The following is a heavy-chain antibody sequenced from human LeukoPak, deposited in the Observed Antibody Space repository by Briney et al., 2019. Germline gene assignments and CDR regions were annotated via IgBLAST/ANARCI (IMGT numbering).Heavy chain of an antibody. J-gene: IGHJ4*02. Sequence: GGSLRLSCAASGFTFSTFDMHWVRQAPGKGLEWVAVVSYDGNNKYYADSVKGRFTISSDNSKNTLYLQMNSLRAEDTAVYYCAKDQEWRYCSSSTCFIDHWGQGTLVTVAS. CDR2: VSYDGNNK. CDR1: GFTFSTFD. V-gene: IGHV3-30*18. D-gene: IGHD2-2*01. CDR3: AKDQEWRYCSSSTCFIDH.